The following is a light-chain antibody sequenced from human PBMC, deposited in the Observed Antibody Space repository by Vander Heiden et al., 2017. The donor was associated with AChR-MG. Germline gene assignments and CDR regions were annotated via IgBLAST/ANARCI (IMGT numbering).Light chain of an antibody. CDR2: GAS. CDR3: QQYGSSPPVT. J-gene: IGKJ5*01. V-gene: IGKV3-20*01. CDR1: QSVSRRY. Sequence: EIVLTQSPGTLSLSPGERATLPCRASQSVSRRYLVWYQQKPGQAPRLLIYGASTRATGIPDRFSGSESGTDFTLTISRREPEDFAVYYCQQYGSSPPVTFGQGTRLEIK.